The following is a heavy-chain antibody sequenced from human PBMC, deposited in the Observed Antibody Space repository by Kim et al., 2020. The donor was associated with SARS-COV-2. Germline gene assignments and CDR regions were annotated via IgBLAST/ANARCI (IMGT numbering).Heavy chain of an antibody. Sequence: SETLSLTCAVSGGSISSGGYSWSWIRQPPGKGLEWIGYIYHSGSTYYNPSLKSRVTISVDRSKNQFSLKLSSVTAADTAAYYCASGRGHTIFGPRPSFDYWGQGTLVTVSS. V-gene: IGHV4-30-2*01. D-gene: IGHD3-3*01. CDR3: ASGRGHTIFGPRPSFDY. CDR2: IYHSGST. CDR1: GGSISSGGYS. J-gene: IGHJ4*02.